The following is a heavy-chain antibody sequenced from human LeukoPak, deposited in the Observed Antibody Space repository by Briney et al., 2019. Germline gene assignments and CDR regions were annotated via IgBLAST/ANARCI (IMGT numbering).Heavy chain of an antibody. D-gene: IGHD1-26*01. CDR1: GYSFTSYC. V-gene: IGHV5-51*01. CDR3: GMSGDRVPLQDDVFDV. CDR2: IYPGDSGP. Sequence: GESLKISRKVSGYSFTSYCIGWVRQMPGKGLEWMGIIYPGDSGPTYSPSFQGQVTISVDKSINTAYLQWSSLQASDTAMHYCGMSGDRVPLQDDVFDVWGQGTMVTVST. J-gene: IGHJ3*01.